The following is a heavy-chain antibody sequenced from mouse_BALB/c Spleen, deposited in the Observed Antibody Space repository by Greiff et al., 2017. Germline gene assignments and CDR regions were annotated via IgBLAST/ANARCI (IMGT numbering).Heavy chain of an antibody. CDR2: ISSGGSYT. CDR1: GFTFSSYG. CDR3: ARRDDYGWFAY. J-gene: IGHJ3*01. V-gene: IGHV5-6*02. Sequence: EVMLVESGGDLVKPGGSLKLSCAASGFTFSSYGMSWVRQTPDKRLEWVATISSGGSYTYYPDSVKGRFTISRDNAKNTLYLQMSSLKSEDTAMYYCARRDDYGWFAYWGQGTLVTVSA. D-gene: IGHD2-4*01.